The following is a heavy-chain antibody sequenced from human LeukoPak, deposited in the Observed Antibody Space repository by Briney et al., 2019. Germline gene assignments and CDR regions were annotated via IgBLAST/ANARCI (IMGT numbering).Heavy chain of an antibody. CDR3: AKDGRQRKTYFYGSRSANAFDI. CDR1: GFPFSSYG. J-gene: IGHJ3*02. CDR2: IRYDGSNK. D-gene: IGHD3-10*01. V-gene: IGHV3-30*02. Sequence: GGSLRLSCAASGFPFSSYGLHWVRQAPGKGLEWVAFIRYDGSNKYYADSVKGRFTISRDNSNNTLYLQMNSLRTEDTAVYYCAKDGRQRKTYFYGSRSANAFDIWGQGTMVTVSS.